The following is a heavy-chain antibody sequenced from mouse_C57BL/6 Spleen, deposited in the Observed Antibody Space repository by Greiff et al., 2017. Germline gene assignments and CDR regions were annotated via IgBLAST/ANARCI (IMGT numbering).Heavy chain of an antibody. V-gene: IGHV1-55*01. Sequence: VQLQQPGAELVKPGASVKMSCKASGYTFTSYWITWVKQRPGQGLEWIGDIYPGSGSTNYNEKFKSKATLTVDTSSSTAYMQLSSLTSEDSAVYYCARSGRDYEGEFAYWGQGTLVTVSA. CDR2: IYPGSGST. D-gene: IGHD2-4*01. CDR3: ARSGRDYEGEFAY. J-gene: IGHJ3*01. CDR1: GYTFTSYW.